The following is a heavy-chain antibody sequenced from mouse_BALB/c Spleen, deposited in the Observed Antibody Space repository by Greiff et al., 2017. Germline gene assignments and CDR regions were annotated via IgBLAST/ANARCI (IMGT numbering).Heavy chain of an antibody. D-gene: IGHD2-1*01. Sequence: EVKLQESGPGLVKPSQSLSLTCTVTGYSITSDYAWNWIRQFPGNKLEWMGYISYSGSTSYNPSLKSRISITRDTSKNQFFLQLNSVTTEDTATYYCARGGGNYYAMDYWGQGTSVTVSS. V-gene: IGHV3-2*02. J-gene: IGHJ4*01. CDR3: ARGGGNYYAMDY. CDR1: GYSITSDYA. CDR2: ISYSGST.